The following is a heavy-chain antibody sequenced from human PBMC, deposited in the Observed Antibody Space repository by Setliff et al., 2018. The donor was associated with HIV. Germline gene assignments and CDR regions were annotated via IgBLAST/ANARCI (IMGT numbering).Heavy chain of an antibody. CDR3: ARNRVPSSL. D-gene: IGHD3-10*01. J-gene: IGHJ4*02. CDR1: GGSISSGGYS. V-gene: IGHV4-30-2*01. Sequence: PSETLSLTCAVSGGSISSGGYSWTWIRQPPGKGLEWIAYIFHSGRIYYNPTLKSRVTMSVDRSKNHLSLNVTSVTAADTAVYYCARNRVPSSLWGQGTLVTVSS. CDR2: IFHSGRI.